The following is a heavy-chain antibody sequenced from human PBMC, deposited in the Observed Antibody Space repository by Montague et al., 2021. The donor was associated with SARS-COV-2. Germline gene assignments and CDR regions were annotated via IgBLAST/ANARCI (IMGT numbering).Heavy chain of an antibody. Sequence: CAISGDXVSSNNAAWNWIRQSPSRGLEWLGRTYYRSRWYREYAVXVKSRITIDPDTSKNQFSLQLNSVTPEDTAVYYCARVWTTEWYGGYFDNWGQGTLVAVSS. V-gene: IGHV6-1*01. D-gene: IGHD3-10*01. CDR1: GDXVSSNNAA. J-gene: IGHJ4*02. CDR2: TYYRSRWYR. CDR3: ARVWTTEWYGGYFDN.